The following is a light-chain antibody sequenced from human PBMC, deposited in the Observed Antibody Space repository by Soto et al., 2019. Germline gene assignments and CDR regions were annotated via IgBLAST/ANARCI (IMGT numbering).Light chain of an antibody. CDR2: GAY. V-gene: IGKV3-15*01. CDR3: QQYNNWPPWT. Sequence: VMTQSPATLSFSPGDSATLSCRASQSVSSNLAWYQQKPGQAPRLLIYGAYTRATGIPARFSGSGSGTEFTPTISSLQSEDFAVYYCQQYNNWPPWTCGQGTKVDIK. CDR1: QSVSSN. J-gene: IGKJ1*01.